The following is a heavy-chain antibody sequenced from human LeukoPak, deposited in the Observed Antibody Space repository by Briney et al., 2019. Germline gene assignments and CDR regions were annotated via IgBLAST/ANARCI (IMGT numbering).Heavy chain of an antibody. Sequence: SETLSLTCTVSGVSISSYYWSWIRQPPGKGLEWSGYIYYSGSTNYNPSLKSRVTISVDTSKNQFSLKLSSVTAADTAVYYCARLALIGSSWYYFDYWGQGTLVTVSS. CDR2: IYYSGST. CDR1: GVSISSYY. J-gene: IGHJ4*02. D-gene: IGHD6-13*01. CDR3: ARLALIGSSWYYFDY. V-gene: IGHV4-59*08.